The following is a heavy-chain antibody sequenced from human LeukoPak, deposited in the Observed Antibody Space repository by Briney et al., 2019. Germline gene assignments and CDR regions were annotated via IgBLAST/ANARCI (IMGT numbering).Heavy chain of an antibody. D-gene: IGHD7-27*01. CDR1: GYTITGYY. V-gene: IGHV1-2*02. Sequence: ASVKLSCKAFGYTITGYYIHWVRQAPGPGLELMGLINPNNGGTNSAQKFQGRVTMTRDTSIGTAYMELNRLTYDDTAVYYCGRDRHWDQGNFDYWGQGTLVTVSS. J-gene: IGHJ4*02. CDR2: INPNNGGT. CDR3: GRDRHWDQGNFDY.